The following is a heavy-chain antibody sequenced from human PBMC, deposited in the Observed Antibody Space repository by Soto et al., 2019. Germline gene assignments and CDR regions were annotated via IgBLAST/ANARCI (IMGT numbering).Heavy chain of an antibody. Sequence: SETLSLTCAVYGGSFSGYYWSWIRQPPGKGLEWIGEINHSGSTNYNPSLKSRVTISVDTSKNQFSLKLSSVTAADTAVYYCARGSWIQLWFTLDYWGQGTLVTVS. J-gene: IGHJ4*02. CDR3: ARGSWIQLWFTLDY. CDR2: INHSGST. CDR1: GGSFSGYY. D-gene: IGHD5-18*01. V-gene: IGHV4-34*01.